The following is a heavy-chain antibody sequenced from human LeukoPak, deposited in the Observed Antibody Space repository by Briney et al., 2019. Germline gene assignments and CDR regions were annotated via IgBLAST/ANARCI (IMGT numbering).Heavy chain of an antibody. CDR1: GYTFTSYY. V-gene: IGHV1-2*02. Sequence: ASVKVSCKASGYTFTSYYMHWVRQAPGQGLEWMGWINPNSGGTNYAQKFQGRVTMTRDTSISTAYMELSRLRSDDTAVYYCAREGSIKQQLAFDYWGQGTLVTVTS. CDR3: AREGSIKQQLAFDY. J-gene: IGHJ4*02. CDR2: INPNSGGT. D-gene: IGHD6-13*01.